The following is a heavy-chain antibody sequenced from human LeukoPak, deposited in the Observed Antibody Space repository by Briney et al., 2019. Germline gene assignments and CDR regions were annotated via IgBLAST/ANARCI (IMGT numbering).Heavy chain of an antibody. V-gene: IGHV4-34*08. J-gene: IGHJ6*03. CDR1: GVTFSGYY. CDR3: AIFLSIAAAETYYMDV. Sequence: PSETLTLTCAVYGVTFSGYYWSWIRQPPGKGLEWIGEINHSGSTNYYPSLKGRVTISVVTSKNHLSLKLSSVTAADTAVYYCAIFLSIAAAETYYMDVWGKGTTVTVSS. D-gene: IGHD6-13*01. CDR2: INHSGST.